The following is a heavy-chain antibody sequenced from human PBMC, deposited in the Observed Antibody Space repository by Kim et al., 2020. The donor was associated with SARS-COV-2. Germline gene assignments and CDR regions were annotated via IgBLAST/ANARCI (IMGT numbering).Heavy chain of an antibody. D-gene: IGHD6-13*01. CDR1: GGTFSSYA. CDR2: IIPIFGTA. CDR3: ARSGVSRIAAAGYYFDY. J-gene: IGHJ4*02. V-gene: IGHV1-69*13. Sequence: SVKVSCKASGGTFSSYAISWVRQAPGQGLEWMGGIIPIFGTANYAQKFQGRVTITADESTSTAYMELSSLRSEDTAVYYCARSGVSRIAAAGYYFDYWGQGTLVTVSS.